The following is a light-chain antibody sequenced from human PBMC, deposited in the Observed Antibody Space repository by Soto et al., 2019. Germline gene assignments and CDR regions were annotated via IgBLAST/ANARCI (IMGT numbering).Light chain of an antibody. Sequence: EIVLTQSPGTLSLSPGERATLSCRASQSVRNNYLAWYQQKPGQAPRFLIYDASTRATGIPDRFSGSGPGTDFTLTISRLEPEDFAVYYCQQYGSSPLTFGGGTKVDIK. V-gene: IGKV3-20*01. CDR3: QQYGSSPLT. CDR1: QSVRNNY. J-gene: IGKJ4*01. CDR2: DAS.